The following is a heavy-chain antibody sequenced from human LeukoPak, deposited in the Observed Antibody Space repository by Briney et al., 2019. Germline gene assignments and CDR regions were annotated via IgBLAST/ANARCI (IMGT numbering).Heavy chain of an antibody. V-gene: IGHV3-48*01. Sequence: PGGSLRLSCATSGFTFTNYGMNWVRQAPGKGLEWVSYISNSAILYADSVKGRFTISRDNSKNTLYLQMNSLRAEDTAVYYCARDLHIAVAGTSDYWGQGTLVTVSS. CDR1: GFTFTNYG. CDR2: ISNSAI. CDR3: ARDLHIAVAGTSDY. D-gene: IGHD6-19*01. J-gene: IGHJ4*02.